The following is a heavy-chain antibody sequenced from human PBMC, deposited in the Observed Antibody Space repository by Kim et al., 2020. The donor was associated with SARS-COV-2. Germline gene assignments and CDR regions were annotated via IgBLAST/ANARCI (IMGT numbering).Heavy chain of an antibody. CDR2: ISGSGGST. V-gene: IGHV3-23*01. Sequence: GGSLRLSCAAPGFTFSSYAMSWVRQAPGKGLEWVSAISGSGGSTYYADSVKGRFTISRDNSKNTLYLQMNSLRAEDTAVYYCAKTDETRRGMVTAVGYWGQGTLVTVSS. CDR1: GFTFSSYA. J-gene: IGHJ4*02. D-gene: IGHD2-21*02. CDR3: AKTDETRRGMVTAVGY.